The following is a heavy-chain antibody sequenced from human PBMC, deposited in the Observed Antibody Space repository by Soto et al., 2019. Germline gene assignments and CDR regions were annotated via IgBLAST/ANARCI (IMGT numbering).Heavy chain of an antibody. CDR1: YW. J-gene: IGHJ6*02. CDR3: ARHNDYSNYYYYGMDV. Sequence: YWISWVRQMPGKGLEWMGRIDPSDSYTNYSPSFQGHVTISADKSISTAYLQWSSLKASDTAMYYCARHNDYSNYYYYGMDVWGQGTTVTVSS. CDR2: IDPSDSYT. D-gene: IGHD4-4*01. V-gene: IGHV5-10-1*01.